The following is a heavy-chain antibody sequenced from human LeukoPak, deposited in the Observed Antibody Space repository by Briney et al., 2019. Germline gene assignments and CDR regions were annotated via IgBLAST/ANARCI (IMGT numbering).Heavy chain of an antibody. CDR3: ARDVGATSYYYYYMDV. CDR2: IIPIFGTA. J-gene: IGHJ6*03. D-gene: IGHD1-26*01. V-gene: IGHV1-69*05. CDR1: GGTFSSYA. Sequence: SVKVSCKASGGTFSSYAISWVRQAPGQGLEWMGGIIPIFGTANYAQKFQGRVTMTRDMSTSTVYMELSSLRSEDTAVYYCARDVGATSYYYYYMDVWGKGTTVTVSS.